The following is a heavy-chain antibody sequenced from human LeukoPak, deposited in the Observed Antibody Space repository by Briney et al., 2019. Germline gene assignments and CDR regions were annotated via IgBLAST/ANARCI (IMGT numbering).Heavy chain of an antibody. CDR3: ARIRYYDILTGYSNRFDY. V-gene: IGHV3-48*01. J-gene: IGHJ4*02. CDR1: GFTFSSYS. CDR2: ISSSSSTI. Sequence: GGSLRLSCAASGFTFSSYSMNWVRQAPGKGLEWVSDISSSSSTIYYADSVKGRFTISRDNAKNSLYLEMNSLRAEDTAVYYCARIRYYDILTGYSNRFDYWGQGTLVTVSS. D-gene: IGHD3-9*01.